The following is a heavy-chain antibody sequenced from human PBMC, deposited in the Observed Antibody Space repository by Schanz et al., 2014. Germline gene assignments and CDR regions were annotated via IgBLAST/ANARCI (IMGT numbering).Heavy chain of an antibody. CDR2: IDPNGGAT. J-gene: IGHJ4*02. D-gene: IGHD1-26*01. Sequence: QVQLVQSGSELKKPGASVKVSCKTSGYTFNSYALHWVRQAPGQGLEWVGWIDPNGGATNHAQMLQGRVTMTRDTSISTAYMELRSLTSDDSAVYYCARDRDQWDGNYLDYWGQGTLVTVSS. CDR1: GYTFNSYA. V-gene: IGHV1-2*02. CDR3: ARDRDQWDGNYLDY.